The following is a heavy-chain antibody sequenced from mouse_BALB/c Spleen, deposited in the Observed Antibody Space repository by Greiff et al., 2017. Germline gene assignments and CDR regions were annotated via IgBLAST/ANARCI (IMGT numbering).Heavy chain of an antibody. CDR3: ARATAWFAY. CDR1: GFAFSSYD. V-gene: IGHV5-12-1*01. CDR2: ISSGGGST. Sequence: EVHLVESGGGLVKPGGSLKLSCAASGFAFSSYDMSWVRQTPEKRLEWVAYISSGGGSTYYPDTVKGRFTISRDNAKNTLYLQMSSLKSEDTAMYYCARATAWFAYWGQGTLVTVSA. J-gene: IGHJ3*01.